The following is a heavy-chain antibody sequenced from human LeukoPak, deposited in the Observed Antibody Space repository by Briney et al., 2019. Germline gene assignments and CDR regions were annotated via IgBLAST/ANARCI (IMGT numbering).Heavy chain of an antibody. CDR2: ISYDGSNK. D-gene: IGHD4-17*01. CDR3: ASIAGSTTVTTPPFDY. J-gene: IGHJ4*02. CDR1: GFTFSNYA. V-gene: IGHV3-30*03. Sequence: GGSLRLSCAASGFTFSNYAMHWVRQAPGKGLEWVAVISYDGSNKYYTDSMKGRFTISRDNSKNALYLQMNSLRAEDTAVYYCASIAGSTTVTTPPFDYWGQGTLVTVSS.